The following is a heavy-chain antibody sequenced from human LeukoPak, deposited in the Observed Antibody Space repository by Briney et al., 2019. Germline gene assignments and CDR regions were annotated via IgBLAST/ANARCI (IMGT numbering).Heavy chain of an antibody. D-gene: IGHD3-10*01. CDR1: GFTFSSYG. CDR2: ISYDGSNK. CDR3: TWVERFGLNSYYYYMVV. V-gene: IGHV3-30*03. Sequence: GGSLRLSCAASGFTFSSYGMHWVRQAPGKGLEWVAVISYDGSNKYYADSVKGRFTISRDNSKNTLYLQMKSLKTEDTAMYYCTWVERFGLNSYYYYMVVWGKGSVVTVSS. J-gene: IGHJ6*03.